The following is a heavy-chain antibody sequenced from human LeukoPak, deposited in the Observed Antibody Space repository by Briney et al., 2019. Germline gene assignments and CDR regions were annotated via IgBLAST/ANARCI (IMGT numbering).Heavy chain of an antibody. CDR3: AKAKADTAMEKRGYYYGMDV. D-gene: IGHD5-18*01. Sequence: GGSLGLSCAASGFTFDDYAMHWVRQAPGKGLEWVSGISWNSGSIGYADSVKGRFTISRDNAKNSLYLQMNSLRAEDTALYYCAKAKADTAMEKRGYYYGMDVWGQGTTVTVSS. J-gene: IGHJ6*02. CDR1: GFTFDDYA. V-gene: IGHV3-9*01. CDR2: ISWNSGSI.